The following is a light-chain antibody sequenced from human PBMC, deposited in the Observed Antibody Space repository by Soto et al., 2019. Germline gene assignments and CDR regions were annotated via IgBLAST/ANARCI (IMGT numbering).Light chain of an antibody. V-gene: IGKV1-5*01. J-gene: IGKJ4*01. CDR3: QQYSTYPLT. Sequence: DIQVTQSASTLSASIGDRVTITCRASQSITTFLAWYQQKPGKAPQILIYDASKLEPGVPSRLSGGGSGTEFTLTISSLQPDDFATYYCQQYSTYPLTFGGGTKVDIK. CDR1: QSITTF. CDR2: DAS.